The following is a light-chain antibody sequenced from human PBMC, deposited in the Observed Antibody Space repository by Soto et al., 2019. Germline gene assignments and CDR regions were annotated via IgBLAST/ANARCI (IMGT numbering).Light chain of an antibody. CDR2: ENN. CDR3: GTWDGSLSAVV. Sequence: QSVLTQPPSVSAAPGQKVTISCSGSSSNIGNNYVSWYQQLPGTAPKLLIYENNKGPSGIPDRFSGSKSGTSASLGITGLQAGDEADYYCGTWDGSLSAVVFGGGTKLTVL. J-gene: IGLJ2*01. V-gene: IGLV1-51*02. CDR1: SSNIGNNY.